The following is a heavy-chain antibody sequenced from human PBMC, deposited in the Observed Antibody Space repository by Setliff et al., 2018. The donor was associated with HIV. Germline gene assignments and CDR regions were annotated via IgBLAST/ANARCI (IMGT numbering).Heavy chain of an antibody. D-gene: IGHD3-22*01. J-gene: IGHJ4*02. CDR2: INPHSGST. CDR3: ARNGGDSSGYYYAEN. Sequence: ASVKVSCKASGYTFSDYYFHWVRQAPGQGLEWMGRINPHSGSTGFAQKFQGRVTMTRDTSTNTVYMEVRSLRSEDTAVYYCARNGGDSSGYYYAENWGQGTLVTVSS. V-gene: IGHV1-46*01. CDR1: GYTFSDYY.